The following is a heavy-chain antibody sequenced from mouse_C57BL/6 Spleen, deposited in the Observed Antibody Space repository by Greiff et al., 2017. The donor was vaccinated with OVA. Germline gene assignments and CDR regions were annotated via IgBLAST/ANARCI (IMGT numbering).Heavy chain of an antibody. CDR1: GYTFTDYY. Sequence: EVQLQQSGPELVKPGASVKISCKASGYTFTDYYMNWVKQSHGKSLEWIGDINPNNGGTSYNQKFKGKATLTVDKSSSTAYMELRSLTSEDSAVYYCARNGNYEDYYAMDYWGQGTSVTVSS. J-gene: IGHJ4*01. CDR2: INPNNGGT. D-gene: IGHD2-1*01. CDR3: ARNGNYEDYYAMDY. V-gene: IGHV1-26*01.